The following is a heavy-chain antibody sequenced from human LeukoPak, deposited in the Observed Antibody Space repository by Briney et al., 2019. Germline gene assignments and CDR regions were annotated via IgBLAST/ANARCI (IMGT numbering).Heavy chain of an antibody. Sequence: PGGSLRLSCEASGFTFRTYGMHWVRQAPGKGLEWVAFIWYDGSNKDHADSVKGRFTISRDNSKNTLYLQMNSLRVEDTAVFYCARDVRGYGLDVWGQGTTVTVSS. CDR1: GFTFRTYG. V-gene: IGHV3-33*01. CDR2: IWYDGSNK. CDR3: ARDVRGYGLDV. J-gene: IGHJ6*02.